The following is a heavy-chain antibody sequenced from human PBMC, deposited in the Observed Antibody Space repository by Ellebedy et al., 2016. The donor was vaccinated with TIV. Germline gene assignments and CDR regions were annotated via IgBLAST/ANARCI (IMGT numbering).Heavy chain of an antibody. CDR1: GGTFSSYA. J-gene: IGHJ4*02. CDR3: ARGFGGSSGWYDDY. D-gene: IGHD6-19*01. V-gene: IGHV1-69*13. Sequence: AASVKVCCKASGGTFSSYAISWVRQAPGQGLEWMGGIIPIFGTANYAQKFQGRVTITADESTSTAYMELSSLRSEDTAVYYCARGFGGSSGWYDDYWGQGTLVTVSS. CDR2: IIPIFGTA.